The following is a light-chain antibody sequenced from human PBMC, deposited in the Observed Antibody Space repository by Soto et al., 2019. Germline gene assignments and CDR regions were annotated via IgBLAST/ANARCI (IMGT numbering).Light chain of an antibody. V-gene: IGLV2-8*01. Sequence: QSALTQPPSASGSPGQSVTISCTGTGNDVGGYNYVSWYQQYPGKAPKLIIYEVYQRPSGVPDRFSGSKSGNTASLTVSGLQAEDEADYYCASYAGSNNWGVFGGGTKLTVL. J-gene: IGLJ3*02. CDR2: EVY. CDR1: GNDVGGYNY. CDR3: ASYAGSNNWGV.